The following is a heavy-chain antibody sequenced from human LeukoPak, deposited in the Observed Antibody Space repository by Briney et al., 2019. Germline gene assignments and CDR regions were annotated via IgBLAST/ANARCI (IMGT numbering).Heavy chain of an antibody. V-gene: IGHV7-4-1*02. Sequence: GASVKVSCKASGYTFITYGINWVRQAPGQGLEWMGRIDPNTGNPMYAQDFTGRFVFSLDTSVSTAYLQISSLKADDTAVYYCARPSGTIFGVVSPFDYWGQGTLVTVSS. CDR3: ARPSGTIFGVVSPFDY. CDR1: GYTFITYG. J-gene: IGHJ4*02. CDR2: IDPNTGNP. D-gene: IGHD3-3*01.